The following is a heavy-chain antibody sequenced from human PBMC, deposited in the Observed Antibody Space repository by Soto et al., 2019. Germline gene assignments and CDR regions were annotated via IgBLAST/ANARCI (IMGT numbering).Heavy chain of an antibody. Sequence: GASVKVSCKASGYTFTSYGISWVRQAPGQGLEWMGWISAYNGNTNYAQKLQGRVTMTTDTSTSTAYMELRSLRSDDTAVYYCARDPGSGYDFYYGMDVWGQGTTVTVS. J-gene: IGHJ6*02. V-gene: IGHV1-18*04. CDR3: ARDPGSGYDFYYGMDV. CDR2: ISAYNGNT. D-gene: IGHD5-12*01. CDR1: GYTFTSYG.